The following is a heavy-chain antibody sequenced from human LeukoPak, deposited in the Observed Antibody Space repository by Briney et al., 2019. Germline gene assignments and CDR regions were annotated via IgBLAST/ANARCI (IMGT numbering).Heavy chain of an antibody. V-gene: IGHV4-34*01. CDR3: ARGTVLMMYASLDS. CDR1: GGSFSGYY. D-gene: IGHD2-8*01. J-gene: IGHJ4*02. Sequence: PLETLSLTCTVSGGSFSGYYWSWIRQPPGKGLEWIGEIIHSGRTNYNPSLESRITISVDTSKNQFSLNLNSVTAADTAVYYCARGTVLMMYASLDSWGQGTLVTVSS. CDR2: IIHSGRT.